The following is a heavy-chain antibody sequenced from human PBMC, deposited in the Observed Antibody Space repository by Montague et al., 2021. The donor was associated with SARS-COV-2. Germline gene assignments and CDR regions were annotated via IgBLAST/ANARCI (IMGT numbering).Heavy chain of an antibody. Sequence: SETLSLTCTVSGGSIISTTSNWGWIRQPPGKGLEWIGSIYYTANTYYTPSLKTRVTLSVDTSKNQFSLRLRSVTAADTAVYYCARDGLRYGWFDPWGQGTLVTVSS. CDR2: IYYTANT. J-gene: IGHJ5*02. CDR3: ARDGLRYGWFDP. D-gene: IGHD5-12*01. V-gene: IGHV4-39*01. CDR1: GGSIISTTSN.